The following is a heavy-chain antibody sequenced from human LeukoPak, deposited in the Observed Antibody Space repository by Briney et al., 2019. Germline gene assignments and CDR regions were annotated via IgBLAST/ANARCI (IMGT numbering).Heavy chain of an antibody. D-gene: IGHD1-20*01. CDR2: ISPNTGDT. V-gene: IGHV1-2*02. CDR3: ASPRYNWNYPDV. Sequence: EASVKVSCKAAGYTFTDYYLHWVRQAPGQGLGWMGWISPNTGDTNYAQKFQGRVTMTRDTSISTAYMELSSLRTDDTAVYYCASPRYNWNYPDVWGKGTTVTVSS. J-gene: IGHJ6*03. CDR1: GYTFTDYY.